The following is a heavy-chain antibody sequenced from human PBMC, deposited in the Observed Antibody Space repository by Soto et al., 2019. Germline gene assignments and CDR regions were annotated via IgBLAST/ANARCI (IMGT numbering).Heavy chain of an antibody. CDR1: GFTFSSYG. V-gene: IGHV3-33*01. CDR3: ARERPYYDILTGYQKGRMDV. CDR2: IWYDGSNK. Sequence: PAGSLRLSCAASGFTFSSYGMHWVRQAPGKGLEWVAVIWYDGSNKYYADSVKGRFTISRDNSKNTLYLQMNSLRAEDTAVYYCARERPYYDILTGYQKGRMDVWGQGTTVTVSS. J-gene: IGHJ6*02. D-gene: IGHD3-9*01.